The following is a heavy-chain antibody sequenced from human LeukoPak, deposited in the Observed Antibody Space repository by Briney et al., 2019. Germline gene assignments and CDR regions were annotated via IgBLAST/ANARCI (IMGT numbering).Heavy chain of an antibody. Sequence: GASVTVSCRASGYTFTTYAINWVRQAPGQGLEYMGWIRTNTGSPTYAQGFTGRFVFSLDTSVNTAYLRISSLKAEDTAVYYCAKDLDSAAFDIWGQGTMVTVSS. CDR3: AKDLDSAAFDI. CDR1: GYTFTTYA. CDR2: IRTNTGSP. J-gene: IGHJ3*02. V-gene: IGHV7-4-1*02. D-gene: IGHD2-15*01.